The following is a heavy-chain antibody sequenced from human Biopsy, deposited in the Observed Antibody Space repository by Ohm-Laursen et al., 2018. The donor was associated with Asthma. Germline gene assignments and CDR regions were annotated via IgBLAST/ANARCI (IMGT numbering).Heavy chain of an antibody. CDR1: GFTFSSYG. CDR2: ILYDGSNV. D-gene: IGHD4-17*01. V-gene: IGHV3-30*03. Sequence: RSLRLSCTASGFTFSSYGMHWVRQAPGKGLEWVARILYDGSNVKYADSVKGRFTISRDNSKNTLYLQMNSLRAEDTAVYYCARKARHGDYDFDYWGQGTLVTVSS. CDR3: ARKARHGDYDFDY. J-gene: IGHJ4*02.